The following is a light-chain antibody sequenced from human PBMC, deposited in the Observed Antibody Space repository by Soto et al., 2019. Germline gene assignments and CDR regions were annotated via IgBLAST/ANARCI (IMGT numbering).Light chain of an antibody. Sequence: EMVLTQSPATLSVSPGERATLSCRASQSVSSYLAWYQQKPGQAPRLLIYDASNRATGIPARFSGSGSGTDFTLTISSLEPEDFAVYYCQQRSNWPGTFGPGTKVDI. J-gene: IGKJ3*01. CDR1: QSVSSY. CDR2: DAS. CDR3: QQRSNWPGT. V-gene: IGKV3-11*01.